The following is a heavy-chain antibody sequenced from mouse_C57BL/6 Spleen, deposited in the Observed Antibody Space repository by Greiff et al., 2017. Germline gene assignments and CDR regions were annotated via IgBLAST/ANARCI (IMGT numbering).Heavy chain of an antibody. CDR1: GYTFTDYY. CDR3: AKGALYDYYAMDY. CDR2: INPNNGGT. J-gene: IGHJ4*01. Sequence: EVQLQQSGPELVKPGASVKISCKASGYTFTDYYMNWVKQSHGKSLEWIGDINPNNGGTSYNQKFKGKATLTVDKSSSTAYMELRSLTSEYSAVYYCAKGALYDYYAMDYWGQGTSVTVSS. V-gene: IGHV1-26*01. D-gene: IGHD2-3*01.